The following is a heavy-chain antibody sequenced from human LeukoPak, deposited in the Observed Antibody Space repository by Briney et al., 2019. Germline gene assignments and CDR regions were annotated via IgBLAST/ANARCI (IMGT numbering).Heavy chain of an antibody. CDR3: ARDPGITIFGVVSPVNWFDP. CDR2: INPNSGGT. V-gene: IGHV1-2*02. J-gene: IGHJ5*02. D-gene: IGHD3-3*01. Sequence: ASVKVSCKASGYTFTGYYMHWVRQAPGQGLEWMGWINPNSGGTNYAQKFQGRVTITRDTSISTAYMELSRLRSDDTAVYYCARDPGITIFGVVSPVNWFDPWGQGTLVTVSS. CDR1: GYTFTGYY.